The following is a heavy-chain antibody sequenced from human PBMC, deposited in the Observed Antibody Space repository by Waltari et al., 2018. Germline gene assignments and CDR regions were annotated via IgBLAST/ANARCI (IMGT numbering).Heavy chain of an antibody. V-gene: IGHV4-34*01. D-gene: IGHD5-18*01. CDR3: ASSGNASKIQLWLRRGWFDP. Sequence: QVQLQQWGAGLLKPSETLSLTCAVYGGSFSGYYWSWIRQPPGKGLEWIGEINHSGSTNYNPSLKSRVTISVDTSKNQFSLKLSSVTAADTAVYYCASSGNASKIQLWLRRGWFDPWGQGTLVTVSS. CDR2: INHSGST. CDR1: GGSFSGYY. J-gene: IGHJ5*02.